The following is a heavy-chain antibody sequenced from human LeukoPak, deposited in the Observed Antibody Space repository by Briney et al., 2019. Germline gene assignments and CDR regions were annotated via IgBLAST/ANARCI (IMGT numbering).Heavy chain of an antibody. Sequence: GGSLRLSCAASGFTFSSYWMSWVRQAPGKGLEWVANIKKDGSEKYYVDSVKGRFTISRDNAKNSLYLQMNSLRAEDTAVYYCARAASLDRNCSSTSCYTAQVYYFDYWGQGTLVSVSS. CDR3: ARAASLDRNCSSTSCYTAQVYYFDY. J-gene: IGHJ4*02. V-gene: IGHV3-7*01. CDR1: GFTFSSYW. CDR2: IKKDGSEK. D-gene: IGHD2-2*02.